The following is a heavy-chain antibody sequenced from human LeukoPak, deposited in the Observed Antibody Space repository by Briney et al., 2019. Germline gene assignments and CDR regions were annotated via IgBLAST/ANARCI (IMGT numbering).Heavy chain of an antibody. V-gene: IGHV4-59*01. J-gene: IGHJ4*02. D-gene: IGHD3-10*01. CDR1: GGSITSYH. CDR3: ARDRLGYYGSGSYYSFDY. Sequence: SETLSLTCAVSGGSITSYHWSWVRQSPGKGLEWIGYIYYSGSTNYNPSLKSRVTISVDTSKNQFSLKLSSVTAADTAVYYCARDRLGYYGSGSYYSFDYWGQGTLVTVSS. CDR2: IYYSGST.